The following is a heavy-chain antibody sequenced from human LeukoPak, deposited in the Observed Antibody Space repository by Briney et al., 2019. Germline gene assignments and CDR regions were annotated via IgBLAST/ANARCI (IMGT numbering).Heavy chain of an antibody. CDR1: GFTFSSYT. Sequence: PGGSLRLSCAASGFTFSSYTMHWVRQAPGKGLEWVAGISYDGRNKYNADSVKGRFTISRDNSKNTLYLQMNSLRAEDTAVYYCARDSGQWLVGHGYFDYRGQGTLVTVSS. CDR3: ARDSGQWLVGHGYFDY. D-gene: IGHD6-19*01. V-gene: IGHV3-30*04. J-gene: IGHJ4*02. CDR2: ISYDGRNK.